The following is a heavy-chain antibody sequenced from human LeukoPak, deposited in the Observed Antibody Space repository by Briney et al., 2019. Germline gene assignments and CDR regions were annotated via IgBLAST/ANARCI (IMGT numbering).Heavy chain of an antibody. CDR2: IYYSGST. CDR3: ARDGYYDSSGYYYGSHFDY. V-gene: IGHV4-39*07. CDR1: GGSISSSSYY. J-gene: IGHJ4*02. Sequence: PSETLSLTCTVSGGSISSSSYYWGWIRQPPGKGLEWIGSIYYSGSTYYNPSLKSRVAISVDTSKNQFSLKLSSVTAADTAVYYCARDGYYDSSGYYYGSHFDYWGQGTLVTVSS. D-gene: IGHD3-22*01.